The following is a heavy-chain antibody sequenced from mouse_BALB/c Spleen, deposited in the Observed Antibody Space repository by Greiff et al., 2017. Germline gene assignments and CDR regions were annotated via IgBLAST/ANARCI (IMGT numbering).Heavy chain of an antibody. J-gene: IGHJ4*01. CDR2: IYPGDGDT. CDR3: ARVQGRAMDY. CDR1: GYTFTSYW. V-gene: IGHV1-87*01. Sequence: VKLMESGAELARPGASVKLSCKASGYTFTSYWMQWVKQRPGQGLEWIGAIYPGDGDTRYTQKFKGKATLTADKSSSTAYMQLSSLASEDSAVYYCARVQGRAMDYWGQGTSVTVSS. D-gene: IGHD3-3*01.